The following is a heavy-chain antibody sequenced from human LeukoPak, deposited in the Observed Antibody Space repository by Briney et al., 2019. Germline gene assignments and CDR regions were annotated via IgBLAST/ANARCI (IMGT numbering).Heavy chain of an antibody. Sequence: GGSQRLSCAASGFTFDDYVMSWVRQVPGKGLEWVSGINWNADNTDYGDSVKGRFTISRDNAKNSLYLQMNSLRAEDTALYHCARVGSAYYFDHWGQGTLVTVSS. D-gene: IGHD6-19*01. CDR3: ARVGSAYYFDH. CDR1: GFTFDDYV. J-gene: IGHJ4*02. CDR2: INWNADNT. V-gene: IGHV3-20*01.